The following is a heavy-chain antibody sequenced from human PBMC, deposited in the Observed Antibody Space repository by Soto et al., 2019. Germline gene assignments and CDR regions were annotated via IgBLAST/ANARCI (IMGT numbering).Heavy chain of an antibody. Sequence: SSETLSLTCSVSGGSMRSYYWNWLRQPAGKGLEWMGRIYSRGDTNYNPSVKSRVTMSVDTSKNEFSLRLNSVTAADTAVYECAGIGEDVYYGMDVWGQGTTVTVSS. V-gene: IGHV4-4*07. D-gene: IGHD3-16*01. CDR3: AGIGEDVYYGMDV. J-gene: IGHJ6*02. CDR2: IYSRGDT. CDR1: GGSMRSYY.